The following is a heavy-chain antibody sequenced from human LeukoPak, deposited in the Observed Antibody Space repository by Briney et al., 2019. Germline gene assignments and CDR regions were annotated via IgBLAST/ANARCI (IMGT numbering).Heavy chain of an antibody. V-gene: IGHV4-4*07. CDR3: ARPIPRYCSSTSCKGDAFDI. J-gene: IGHJ3*02. CDR2: IYTRGNT. D-gene: IGHD2-2*01. Sequence: SETLSLTCTVSGGSISSYYWTWIRQPAGKGLEWIGLIYTRGNTDYNPSLKGRVIMSVDTSKNQLSLKLSSVTAADTAVYYCARPIPRYCSSTSCKGDAFDIWGQGTMVTVSS. CDR1: GGSISSYY.